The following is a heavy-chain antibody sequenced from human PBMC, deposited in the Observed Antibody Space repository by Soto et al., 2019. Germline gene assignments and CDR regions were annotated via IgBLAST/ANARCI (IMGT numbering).Heavy chain of an antibody. D-gene: IGHD5-12*01. CDR2: ISSSGSTI. J-gene: IGHJ3*02. V-gene: IGHV3-11*01. CDR1: GFTFSDYY. Sequence: GGSLRLSCAASGFTFSDYYMSWIRQAPGKGLEWVSYISSSGSTIYYADSVKGRFTISRDNAKNSLYLQMNSLRAEDTAVYYCARDYHIYSGYDQNDAFDIWGQGTMVTVSS. CDR3: ARDYHIYSGYDQNDAFDI.